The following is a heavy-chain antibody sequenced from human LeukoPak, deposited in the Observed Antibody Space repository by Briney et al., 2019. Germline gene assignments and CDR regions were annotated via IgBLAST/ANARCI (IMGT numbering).Heavy chain of an antibody. J-gene: IGHJ4*02. CDR1: GGSFSSDNYY. Sequence: SETLSLTCTVSGGSFSSDNYYWSWIRQPPGRGLEWIGYIYYSGSTNYNPSLKNRVTISVDTSKNQFSLKLSSVTAADTAVYYCAKGGHSSGWYHDYWGQGTLVTVSS. V-gene: IGHV4-61*01. D-gene: IGHD6-19*01. CDR3: AKGGHSSGWYHDY. CDR2: IYYSGST.